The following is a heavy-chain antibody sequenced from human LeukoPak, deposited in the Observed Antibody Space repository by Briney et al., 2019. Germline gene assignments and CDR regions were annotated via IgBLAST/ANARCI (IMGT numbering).Heavy chain of an antibody. Sequence: ASVKVSCKASGYTVTAYYIHCVRQAPGQGLEWMGWINPNSGVTNYAQKFQDRITMTRDTYISTTYMSLRRLTSADPAAHYCARDPASAWFDPWGQGTLVTVSS. CDR3: ARDPASAWFDP. CDR2: INPNSGVT. CDR1: GYTVTAYY. J-gene: IGHJ5*02. V-gene: IGHV1-2*02.